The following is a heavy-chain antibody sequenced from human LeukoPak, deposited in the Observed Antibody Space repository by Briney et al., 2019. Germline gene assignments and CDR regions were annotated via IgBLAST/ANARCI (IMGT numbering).Heavy chain of an antibody. CDR1: GGSISTISSSTYY. D-gene: IGHD6-25*01. Sequence: SETLSLTCTVSGGSISTISSSTYYWGWIRQAPGKGLEWIGSLFYGENSHYNPSLKSRVTLSVDTSNNQFSLKLTSVTAADAAVYFCARQLPTAAADTRGYFDYWGQGTVVTVSS. J-gene: IGHJ4*02. V-gene: IGHV4-39*01. CDR3: ARQLPTAAADTRGYFDY. CDR2: LFYGENS.